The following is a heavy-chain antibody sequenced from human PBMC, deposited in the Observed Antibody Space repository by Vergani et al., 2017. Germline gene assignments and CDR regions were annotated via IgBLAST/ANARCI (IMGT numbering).Heavy chain of an antibody. CDR1: GGTFSSYA. CDR2: IIPILGIA. CDR3: ARWYYDFWSGYQKQDYYYYGMDV. V-gene: IGHV1-69*04. Sequence: QVQLVQYGAEVKKPGSSVKVSCKASGGTFSSYAISWVRQAPGQGLEWMGRIIPILGIANYAQKFQGRVTITADKSTSTAYMELSSLRSEDTAVYYCARWYYDFWSGYQKQDYYYYGMDVWGQGTTVTVSS. D-gene: IGHD3-3*01. J-gene: IGHJ6*02.